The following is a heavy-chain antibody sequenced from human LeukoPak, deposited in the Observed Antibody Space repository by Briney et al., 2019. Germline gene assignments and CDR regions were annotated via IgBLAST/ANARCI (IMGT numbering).Heavy chain of an antibody. D-gene: IGHD1-1*01. V-gene: IGHV3-23*01. CDR3: AKSGTSRDH. CDR1: GFTFNTHA. J-gene: IGHJ4*02. Sequence: GGSLRLSCVASGFTFNTHAMTWVRQAPGEGLEWVSGIPGSGASAYYADSVKGRFTISRDNSKNTLYLQMNSLRVEDTAVYYCAKSGTSRDHWGQGTLVTVSS. CDR2: IPGSGASA.